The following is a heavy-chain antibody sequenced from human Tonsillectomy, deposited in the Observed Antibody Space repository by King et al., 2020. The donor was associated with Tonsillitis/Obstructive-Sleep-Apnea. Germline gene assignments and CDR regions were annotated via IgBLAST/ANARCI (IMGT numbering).Heavy chain of an antibody. CDR1: GFTVSNNY. CDR2: IYSGGFT. Sequence: VQLVESGGGLIQPGGSLRLSCAASGFTVSNNYMSWVRQAPGKGLEWVSVIYSGGFTYYADSVRGRFTISRDNSKNTLYLQMNSLRADDTAVYYCARDRKEMSTNYYFYYWGQGTLVTVSS. J-gene: IGHJ4*02. CDR3: ARDRKEMSTNYYFYY. D-gene: IGHD5-24*01. V-gene: IGHV3-53*01.